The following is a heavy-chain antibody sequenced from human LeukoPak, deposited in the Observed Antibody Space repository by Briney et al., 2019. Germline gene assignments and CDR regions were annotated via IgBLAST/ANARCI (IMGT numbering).Heavy chain of an antibody. J-gene: IGHJ5*02. V-gene: IGHV1-69*11. Sequence: SVKVSCKTSGGTFTSYAITWVRQAPGQGLEWMGKIIPIAGTTNYAQKFQGRVTFTADESTSTAYMELSSLRSEDTALYYCARKLRLGGNWFDPWGQGTLVTVSS. CDR1: GGTFTSYA. CDR2: IIPIAGTT. D-gene: IGHD1-26*01. CDR3: ARKLRLGGNWFDP.